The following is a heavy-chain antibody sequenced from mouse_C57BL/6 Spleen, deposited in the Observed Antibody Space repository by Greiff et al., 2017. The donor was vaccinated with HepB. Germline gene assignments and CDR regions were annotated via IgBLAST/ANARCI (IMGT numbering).Heavy chain of an antibody. CDR3: TRDYGNYFFMDY. J-gene: IGHJ4*01. CDR1: GFTFSSYA. Sequence: EVMLVESGEGLVKPGGSLKLSCAASGFTFSSYAMSWVRQTPEKRLEWVAYISSGGDYIYYADTVKGRFTISRDNARNTLYLQMSSLKSEDTAMYYCTRDYGNYFFMDYWGQGTSVTVSS. V-gene: IGHV5-9-1*02. D-gene: IGHD2-1*01. CDR2: ISSGGDYI.